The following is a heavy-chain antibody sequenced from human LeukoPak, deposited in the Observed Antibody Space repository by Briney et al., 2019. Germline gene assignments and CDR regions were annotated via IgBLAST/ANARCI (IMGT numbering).Heavy chain of an antibody. V-gene: IGHV1-18*01. J-gene: IGHJ4*02. Sequence: ASVKVSCKASGYTFASYGISWVRQAPGQGLEWMGWISAYDGNTNYAQKFQGRVTITADESTSTAYMELSSLRSEDTAVYYCARDGYYDSSGYGYWGQGTLVTVSS. CDR2: ISAYDGNT. CDR1: GYTFASYG. D-gene: IGHD3-22*01. CDR3: ARDGYYDSSGYGY.